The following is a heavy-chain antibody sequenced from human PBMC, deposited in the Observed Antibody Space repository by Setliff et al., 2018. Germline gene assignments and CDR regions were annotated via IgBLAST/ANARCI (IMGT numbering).Heavy chain of an antibody. CDR2: IDPRDDFT. Sequence: ASVKVSCKASGYSFSDFYMHWVRQVPGEGLEALGRIDPRDDFTVYAERFKDRLTITADTSTDTSYMEMSSLRFEDTAVYFCARGNRDGYIPFEHWGQGTRVTVSS. CDR1: GYSFSDFY. V-gene: IGHV1-69-2*01. CDR3: ARGNRDGYIPFEH. J-gene: IGHJ4*02. D-gene: IGHD5-12*01.